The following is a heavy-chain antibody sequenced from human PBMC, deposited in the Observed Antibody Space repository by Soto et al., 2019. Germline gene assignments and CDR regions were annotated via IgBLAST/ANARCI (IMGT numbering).Heavy chain of an antibody. CDR1: GGSISSGGYS. D-gene: IGHD2-21*02. CDR2: MYNTGST. J-gene: IGHJ6*02. V-gene: IGHV4-61*08. Sequence: SETLSLTCAVSGGSISSGGYSWSWIRQPPGKGLEWIGYMYNTGSTYYNPSLKSRVTISVDTSKNQFYLKVNSVTAADTAVYYCARDLWGYCGTDCYPLDVWGQGTTVTVSS. CDR3: ARDLWGYCGTDCYPLDV.